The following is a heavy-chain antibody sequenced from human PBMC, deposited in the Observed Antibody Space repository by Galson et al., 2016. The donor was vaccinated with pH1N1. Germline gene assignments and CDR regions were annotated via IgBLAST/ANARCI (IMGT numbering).Heavy chain of an antibody. CDR2: IFSGGRT. Sequence: SLRLSCAASGFTFSIYWMTWVRQAPGKGLEWVSVIFSGGRTFYADSVKGRFTISRDNSKNTVYLQMNSLRAEDTAVYYCARGNYAKFDYWGQGTLVTVSS. CDR3: ARGNYAKFDY. V-gene: IGHV3-66*01. D-gene: IGHD2-2*01. J-gene: IGHJ4*02. CDR1: GFTFSIYW.